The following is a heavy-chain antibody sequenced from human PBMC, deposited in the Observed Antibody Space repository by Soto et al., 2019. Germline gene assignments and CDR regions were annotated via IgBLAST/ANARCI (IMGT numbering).Heavy chain of an antibody. Sequence: EVQLLESGGGLVQPGGSLRLSCAASGFTLSNSAMSWVRQAPGKGLEWVSAISGRGGSTYYADSVKGRFTISRDNSKNTRALQMNSLRGEDTALYYCAKGAHGSGPPLCGQGTLVSVSS. CDR3: AKGAHGSGPPL. J-gene: IGHJ4*02. CDR1: GFTLSNSA. D-gene: IGHD6-19*01. V-gene: IGHV3-23*01. CDR2: ISGRGGST.